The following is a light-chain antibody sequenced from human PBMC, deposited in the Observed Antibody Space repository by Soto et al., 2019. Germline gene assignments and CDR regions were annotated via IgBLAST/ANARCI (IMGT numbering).Light chain of an antibody. CDR3: QQYGTLIT. CDR1: QSLGNTY. J-gene: IGKJ5*01. V-gene: IGKV3-20*01. CDR2: DAS. Sequence: EIVLTQSPGTLSLSPGERATLSCRASQSLGNTYLAWYQRKPGQAPRLLIYDASSRATDIPDRFSGSGAGTDFTLTISRLEPEHSAVYYCQQYGTLITFGQGTRLEIK.